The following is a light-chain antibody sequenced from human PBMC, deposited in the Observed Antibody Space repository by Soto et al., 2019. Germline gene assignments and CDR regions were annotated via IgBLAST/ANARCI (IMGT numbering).Light chain of an antibody. J-gene: IGLJ6*01. V-gene: IGLV6-57*03. Sequence: NFMLTQPHSVSESPGKTVTISCTRSNGSIASNYVQWYQQRPGSAPTTVIYEDNQRPSGVPDRFSGSIDSSSNSASLTISGLKTEDEADYYCQSYDSSILNVFGSGTKLTVL. CDR3: QSYDSSILNV. CDR1: NGSIASNY. CDR2: EDN.